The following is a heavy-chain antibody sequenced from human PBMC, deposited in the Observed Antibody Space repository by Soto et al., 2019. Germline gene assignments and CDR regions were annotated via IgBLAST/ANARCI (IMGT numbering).Heavy chain of an antibody. V-gene: IGHV3-48*02. CDR2: ISSSSSTI. CDR3: ARGSVPRAVIYYYYYGMDV. CDR1: GFTFSSYS. Sequence: EVQLVESGGGLVQPGGSLRLSCAASGFTFSSYSMNWVRQAPGKGLEWVSYISSSSSTIYYADSVKGRFTISRDNAKNSLYLQMNSLRDEHTAVYYCARGSVPRAVIYYYYYGMDVWGQGTTVTVSS. J-gene: IGHJ6*02.